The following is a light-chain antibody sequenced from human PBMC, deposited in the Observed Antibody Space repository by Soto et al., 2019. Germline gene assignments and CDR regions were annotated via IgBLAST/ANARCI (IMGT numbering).Light chain of an antibody. CDR3: QQYHIWPSWT. CDR2: GAS. Sequence: IVLTQSPAPLSVSLGHSATPSFRVSQSVSLSLAWYQMRPGQPPRLLIYGASTRATDIPARFSGSGSGTDFTLTISSLQSEDFAVYFCQQYHIWPSWTFGQGTKVDIK. V-gene: IGKV3-15*01. J-gene: IGKJ1*01. CDR1: QSVSLS.